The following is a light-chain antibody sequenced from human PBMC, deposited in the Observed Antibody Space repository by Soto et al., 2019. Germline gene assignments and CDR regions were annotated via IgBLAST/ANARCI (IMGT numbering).Light chain of an antibody. CDR2: DVS. CDR1: SSDVGGYNN. V-gene: IGLV2-14*01. J-gene: IGLJ1*01. CDR3: SSYTSSSTLLYV. Sequence: QSALTQPASVSGSPGQSITISCTGTSSDVGGYNNVSWYQQHPGKAPKLMIYDVSNRPSGVSNRFSGSKSVNTASLTISGLQAEDEADYSCSSYTSSSTLLYVFGTGTKLTVL.